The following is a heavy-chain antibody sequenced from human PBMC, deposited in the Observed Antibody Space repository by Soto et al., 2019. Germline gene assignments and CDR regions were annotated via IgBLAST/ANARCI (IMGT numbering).Heavy chain of an antibody. Sequence: DVQLLESGGGLVQPGGSLRLSCAASGFTFRSYAMSWVRQAPGKGLEWVSGISGSGISTHYADSVKGRFTVSRDNSKNTLYLQMNSLRAEDTAVYNCAKAPVGHDWYFDLWGRGTLVTVSS. CDR2: ISGSGIST. J-gene: IGHJ2*01. V-gene: IGHV3-23*01. CDR3: AKAPVGHDWYFDL. CDR1: GFTFRSYA.